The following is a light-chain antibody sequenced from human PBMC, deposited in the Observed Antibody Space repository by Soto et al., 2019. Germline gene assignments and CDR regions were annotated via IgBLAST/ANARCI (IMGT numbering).Light chain of an antibody. J-gene: IGLJ2*01. CDR1: SSDVGGYNY. CDR2: DVS. V-gene: IGLV2-14*01. CDR3: SSYTSSSPLV. Sequence: QSALTQPASVSGSPGQSITISCTGTSSDVGGYNYVSWYQQHPGKAPKLMIYDVSNRPSGVSNRFSGSKSVNTASLTISGLQAEDEADYYCSSYTSSSPLVFGGGTQLTVL.